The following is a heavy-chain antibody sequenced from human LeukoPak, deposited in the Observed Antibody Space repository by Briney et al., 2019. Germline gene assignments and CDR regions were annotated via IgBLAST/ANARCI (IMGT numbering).Heavy chain of an antibody. J-gene: IGHJ4*02. D-gene: IGHD5-12*01. Sequence: PGGSLRLSCAASGFTFSSYGMNWVRQAPGQGLEWVSYISSTSGTIYYADSVKGRFTISRDNAKTSLYLQMDSLKVSDTAMYYCASRLRERFDSWGQGTLVTVSS. CDR3: ASRLRERFDS. CDR2: ISSTSGTI. V-gene: IGHV3-48*01. CDR1: GFTFSSYG.